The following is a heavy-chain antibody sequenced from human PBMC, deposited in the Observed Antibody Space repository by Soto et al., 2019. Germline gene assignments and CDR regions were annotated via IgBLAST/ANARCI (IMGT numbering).Heavy chain of an antibody. J-gene: IGHJ5*02. CDR3: ARLVGAAAGRFDP. V-gene: IGHV3-33*01. Sequence: QEQLVESGGGVVQPGTSLRLSCVASGFTFNSYGMHWVRQAPGKGLEWVAAIWFDGSDKYYADSVKGRFTISRDNSTNTLYLQMNSLRAEDTGLYYCARLVGAAAGRFDPWGQGTLVIVSS. CDR2: IWFDGSDK. CDR1: GFTFNSYG. D-gene: IGHD6-13*01.